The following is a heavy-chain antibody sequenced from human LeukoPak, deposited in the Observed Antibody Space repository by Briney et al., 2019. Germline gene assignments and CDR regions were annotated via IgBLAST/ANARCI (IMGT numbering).Heavy chain of an antibody. J-gene: IGHJ4*02. Sequence: PAGSLRLSCAASGFSVSNTYMSWVRQAPGKGLEWVSIIYSGGNTYYADSVKGRFTISRDNSKNTLYLQMNRLRPEDTAVYYCARGTVTAPDYWGQGTLVTVSS. CDR1: GFSVSNTY. CDR2: IYSGGNT. V-gene: IGHV3-53*01. CDR3: ARGTVTAPDY. D-gene: IGHD2-21*02.